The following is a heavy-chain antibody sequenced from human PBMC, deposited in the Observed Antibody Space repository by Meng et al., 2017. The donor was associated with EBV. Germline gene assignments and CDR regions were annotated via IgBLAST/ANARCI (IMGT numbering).Heavy chain of an antibody. J-gene: IGHJ4*02. CDR2: LIPMSDAP. Sequence: QVQLVQSGAEVKKPGSSVKGPCKTSGGTFRSDAVSWVRQAPGQGLEWMGGLIPMSDAPHYAQKFQGRVTMAADESTNTHYMDLSGLRFEDTAVYYCASESGRGFTPDYWGQGTLVTVSS. CDR3: ASESGRGFTPDY. CDR1: GGTFRSDA. V-gene: IGHV1-69*01. D-gene: IGHD3-10*01.